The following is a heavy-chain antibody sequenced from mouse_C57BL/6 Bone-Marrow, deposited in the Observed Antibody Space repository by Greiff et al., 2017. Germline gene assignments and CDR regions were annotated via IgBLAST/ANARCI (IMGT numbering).Heavy chain of an antibody. V-gene: IGHV1-12*01. D-gene: IGHD1-1*01. CDR3: ARGSSSWFAY. J-gene: IGHJ3*01. CDR2: IYPGNGDP. Sequence: QVQLKESGAELVRPGASVKMSCKASGYTFTSYNMHWVKQTPRQGLEWIGAIYPGNGDPSYNQKFKGKATLTVDKSSSTSYMQLSSLTSEDSAVYFCARGSSSWFAYWGQGTLVTVSA. CDR1: GYTFTSYN.